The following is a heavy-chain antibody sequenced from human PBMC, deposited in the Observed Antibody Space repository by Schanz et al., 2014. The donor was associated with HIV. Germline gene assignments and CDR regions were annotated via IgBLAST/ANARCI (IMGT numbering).Heavy chain of an antibody. CDR1: GFTFSDYY. J-gene: IGHJ6*02. D-gene: IGHD1-1*01. CDR2: ISSSSNTI. CDR3: TKEVPPDV. V-gene: IGHV3-11*03. Sequence: VQLLESGGGLVHPGGSLRLSCAASGFTFSDYYMSWIRQAPGMGLEWVSYISSSSNTINYADSVKGRFTISRDNSKNTLYLQMNSLRAEDTAVYYCTKEVPPDVWGQGTTVTVFS.